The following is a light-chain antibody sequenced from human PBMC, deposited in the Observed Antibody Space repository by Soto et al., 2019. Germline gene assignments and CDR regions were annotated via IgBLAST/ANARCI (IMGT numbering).Light chain of an antibody. Sequence: DIQMTQSPSSLSASVVDRVTITFQASQDLSNYLNWYQQKPGKAPKLLIYDASNLETGVPSRFSGSGSGTDFTFTISSLQPEDIATYYCQQYDNLPITFGPGTKVD. V-gene: IGKV1-33*01. CDR3: QQYDNLPIT. CDR2: DAS. J-gene: IGKJ3*01. CDR1: QDLSNY.